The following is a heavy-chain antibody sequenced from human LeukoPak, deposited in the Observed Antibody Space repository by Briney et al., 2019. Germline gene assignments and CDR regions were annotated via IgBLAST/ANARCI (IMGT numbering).Heavy chain of an antibody. CDR1: GFTFSSYS. D-gene: IGHD6-19*01. CDR3: ARDGSRPSSGWSRRQFHYGMDV. V-gene: IGHV3-21*01. Sequence: GGSLRLSCAASGFTFSSYSMNWVRQAPGKGLEWVSSISSSSSHIYYADSVKGRFTISRDNAKNSLYLQMNSLRAEDTAVYYCARDGSRPSSGWSRRQFHYGMDVWGQGTTVTVSS. CDR2: ISSSSSHI. J-gene: IGHJ6*02.